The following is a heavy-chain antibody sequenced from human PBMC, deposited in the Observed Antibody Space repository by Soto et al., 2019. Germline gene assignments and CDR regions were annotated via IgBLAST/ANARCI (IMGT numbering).Heavy chain of an antibody. V-gene: IGHV4-34*01. Sequence: QVQLQQWGAGLLKPSETLSLTCAVYGGSFSGYYWSWIRQPPGKGLEWIGEINHSGSTNYNPSLMSRVTISVDTSKNQFSLKLSSVTAADTAVYYCARGLVVAAPYYFDYWGQGILVTVSS. J-gene: IGHJ4*02. D-gene: IGHD2-15*01. CDR3: ARGLVVAAPYYFDY. CDR1: GGSFSGYY. CDR2: INHSGST.